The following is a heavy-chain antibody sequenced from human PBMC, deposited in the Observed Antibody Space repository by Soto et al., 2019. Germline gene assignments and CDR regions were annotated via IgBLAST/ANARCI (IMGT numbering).Heavy chain of an antibody. J-gene: IGHJ4*02. CDR2: IYYSGST. D-gene: IGHD3-22*01. V-gene: IGHV4-39*02. CDR1: GDSISSSTYF. Sequence: SETLSLTCTVSGDSISSSTYFWGWVRQPPGKGLEWIGSIYYSGSTYYNPSLKSRVTISVDTSKNHFSLKLSSVTAADTAVYYCARGASGYYDSSGYYSPYYFDYWGQGTLVTVSS. CDR3: ARGASGYYDSSGYYSPYYFDY.